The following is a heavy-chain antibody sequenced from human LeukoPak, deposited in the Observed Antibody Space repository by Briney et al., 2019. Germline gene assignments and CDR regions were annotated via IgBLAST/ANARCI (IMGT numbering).Heavy chain of an antibody. CDR3: ARSCSGGTCNFPKFEP. D-gene: IGHD2-15*01. Sequence: GGSLRLSCAASGFTFSAYWMSWVRQAPGKGLEWEAHIKQDGSDKYYADSVRGRFTVSRDNAKNSLYLQMNSQRAEDTAVYYCARSCSGGTCNFPKFEPWGQGTLVTVSS. CDR2: IKQDGSDK. J-gene: IGHJ5*02. CDR1: GFTFSAYW. V-gene: IGHV3-7*01.